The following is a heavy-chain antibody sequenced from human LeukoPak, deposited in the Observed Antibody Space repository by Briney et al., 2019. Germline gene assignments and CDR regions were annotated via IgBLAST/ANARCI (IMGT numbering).Heavy chain of an antibody. CDR2: ISWNSGSI. J-gene: IGHJ4*02. V-gene: IGHV3-9*01. Sequence: GGSLRLSCAASGFTFDDYAMHWVRQAPGKGLEWVSGISWNSGSIGYADSVKGRFTISRDNAKNSLYLQMNSLRAEDTALYYCAKGYYGDYVPFDYWGQGTLVTVSS. D-gene: IGHD4-17*01. CDR3: AKGYYGDYVPFDY. CDR1: GFTFDDYA.